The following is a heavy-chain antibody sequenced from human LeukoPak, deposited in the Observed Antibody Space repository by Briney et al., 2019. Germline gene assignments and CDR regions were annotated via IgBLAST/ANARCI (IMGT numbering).Heavy chain of an antibody. J-gene: IGHJ4*02. CDR1: GGSISGYY. CDR3: ARHTRKGAAEVMDF. Sequence: SETLSLTCTVSGGSISGYYWSWIRQPPGKGLEWIAYIHYSGNTNYNPSLKNRVTVSVDPSKTQFSLRLSSVTAEDTAVYYCARHTRKGAAEVMDFWGQGTLVTVSS. D-gene: IGHD6-25*01. CDR2: IHYSGNT. V-gene: IGHV4-59*08.